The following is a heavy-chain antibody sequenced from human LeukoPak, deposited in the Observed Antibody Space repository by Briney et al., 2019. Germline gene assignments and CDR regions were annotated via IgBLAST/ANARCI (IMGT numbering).Heavy chain of an antibody. J-gene: IGHJ6*03. V-gene: IGHV4-34*01. CDR1: GGSFSGYY. Sequence: SETLSLTCAVYGGSFSGYYWSWIRQPPGKGLEWIGYIYASGSTNYNPSLKSRVTISVDTSKNQFSLKVSSVTAADTAVYYCARGRHSGTYSYYYMDVWGRGTTVTVSS. CDR3: ARGRHSGTYSYYYMDV. CDR2: IYASGST. D-gene: IGHD6-13*01.